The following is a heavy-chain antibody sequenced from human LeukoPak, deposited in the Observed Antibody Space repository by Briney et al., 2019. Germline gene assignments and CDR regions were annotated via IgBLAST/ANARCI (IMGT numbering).Heavy chain of an antibody. Sequence: ASVKVSCKASAYTFTSYYMHWVRQAPGQGLERMGIINPSGGSTSYAQKFQGRVTMTRDTSTSTVYMELSSLRSEDTAVYYCARGHSSSWEYNWFDPWGQGTLVTVSS. J-gene: IGHJ5*02. CDR2: INPSGGST. V-gene: IGHV1-46*03. D-gene: IGHD6-13*01. CDR1: AYTFTSYY. CDR3: ARGHSSSWEYNWFDP.